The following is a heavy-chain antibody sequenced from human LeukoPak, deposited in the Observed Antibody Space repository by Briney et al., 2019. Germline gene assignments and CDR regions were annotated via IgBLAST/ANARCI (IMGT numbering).Heavy chain of an antibody. Sequence: SETLSLTCTVSGGSVSSDYWTWIRQPPGKGLEWIGHLYDSGSTNYNPSLKSRVTISVDTSKNQFSLKLSSVTAADTAVYYCASSGPYYYGSGRAFDIWGQGTMVTVSS. CDR1: GGSVSSDY. J-gene: IGHJ3*02. D-gene: IGHD3-10*01. CDR3: ASSGPYYYGSGRAFDI. CDR2: LYDSGST. V-gene: IGHV4-59*02.